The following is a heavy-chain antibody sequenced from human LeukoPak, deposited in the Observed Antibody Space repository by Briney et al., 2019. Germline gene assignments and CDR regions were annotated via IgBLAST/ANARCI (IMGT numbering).Heavy chain of an antibody. CDR2: IYYSGST. CDR3: ARSRSDYGDYYFDY. Sequence: SETLSLTCTASGGSISSYYWSWIRQPPGKGLEWIGYIYYSGSTNYNPSLKSRVTISVDTSKNQFSLKLSSVTAADTAVYYCARSRSDYGDYYFDYWGQGTLVTVSS. CDR1: GGSISSYY. J-gene: IGHJ4*02. D-gene: IGHD4-17*01. V-gene: IGHV4-59*01.